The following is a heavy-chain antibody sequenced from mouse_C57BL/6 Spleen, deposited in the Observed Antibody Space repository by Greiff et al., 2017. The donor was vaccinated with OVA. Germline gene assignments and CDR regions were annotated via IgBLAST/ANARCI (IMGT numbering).Heavy chain of an antibody. J-gene: IGHJ2*01. Sequence: EVKLMESGGGLVKPGGSLKLSCAASGFTFSSYAMSWVRQTPEQRLEWVATISAGGSYTYYPDNVKGRFTISRDNAKNNLYLQMSHLKSEDTAMYYCARLNWDYFDYWGQGTTLTVSS. D-gene: IGHD4-1*02. CDR1: GFTFSSYA. V-gene: IGHV5-4*03. CDR3: ARLNWDYFDY. CDR2: ISAGGSYT.